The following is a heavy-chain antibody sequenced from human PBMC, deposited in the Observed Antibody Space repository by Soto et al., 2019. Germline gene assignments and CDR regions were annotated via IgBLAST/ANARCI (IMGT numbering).Heavy chain of an antibody. J-gene: IGHJ5*02. CDR2: IYHSGTT. CDR3: ARSDCYGVCRGKWLDP. D-gene: IGHD2-21*02. CDR1: GGSISSGDW. Sequence: SETLSLTCAVSGGSISSGDWWTWVRQTPGKGLEWIGEIYHSGTTNYNPSLMSRVTIAVDKAKSQFSLRLDPVTAADTAVYYCARSDCYGVCRGKWLDPWGQGILVTVSS. V-gene: IGHV4-4*02.